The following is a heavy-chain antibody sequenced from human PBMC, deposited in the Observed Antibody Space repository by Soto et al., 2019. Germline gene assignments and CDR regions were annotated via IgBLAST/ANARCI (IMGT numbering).Heavy chain of an antibody. D-gene: IGHD3-3*01. CDR2: IIPIFGTA. CDR3: ARDGGYDFWSGPYYGMDV. Sequence: SVKVSCKASGGTFSSYAISWVRQAPGQGLEWMEGIIPIFGTANYAQKFQGRVTITADESTSTAYMELSSLRSEDTAVYYCARDGGYDFWSGPYYGMDVWGQGTTVTVSS. J-gene: IGHJ6*02. V-gene: IGHV1-69*13. CDR1: GGTFSSYA.